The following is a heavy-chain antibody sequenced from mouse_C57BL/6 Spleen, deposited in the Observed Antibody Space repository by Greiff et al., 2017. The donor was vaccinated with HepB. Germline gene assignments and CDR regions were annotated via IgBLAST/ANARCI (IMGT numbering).Heavy chain of an antibody. CDR1: GYTFTSYW. CDR3: ARCYYYGSSPFDY. CDR2: IHPNSGST. J-gene: IGHJ2*01. V-gene: IGHV1-64*01. D-gene: IGHD1-1*01. Sequence: QVQLQHPGAELVKPGASVKLSCKASGYTFTSYWMHWVKQRPGQGLEWIGMIHPNSGSTNYNEKFKSKATLTVDKSSSTAYMQLSSLTSEDSAVYYCARCYYYGSSPFDYWGQGTTLTVSS.